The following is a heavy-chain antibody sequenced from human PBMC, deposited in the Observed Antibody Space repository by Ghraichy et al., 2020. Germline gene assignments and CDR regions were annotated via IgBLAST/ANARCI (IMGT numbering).Heavy chain of an antibody. CDR2: IYYSGSP. CDR1: GGSISSSSYY. D-gene: IGHD4-17*01. CDR3: ARRNRPFGYGDYTLGY. V-gene: IGHV4-39*01. Sequence: SETLSLTCTVSGGSISSSSYYWGWIRQPPGKGLEWIGSIYYSGSPYYYPSLKSRVTISVDTSKNQFSLKLSSVTAADTAVYYCARRNRPFGYGDYTLGYWGQGTLVTVSS. J-gene: IGHJ4*02.